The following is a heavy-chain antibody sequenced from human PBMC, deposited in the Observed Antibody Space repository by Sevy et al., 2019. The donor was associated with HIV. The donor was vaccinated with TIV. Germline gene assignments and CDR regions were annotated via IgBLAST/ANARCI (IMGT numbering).Heavy chain of an antibody. CDR1: GFTFSYYN. J-gene: IGHJ4*02. V-gene: IGHV3-21*01. D-gene: IGHD3-10*01. CDR3: ARNLDYYASGPPDS. Sequence: GGSLRLSCAASGFTFSYYNMNWVRQAPGKGLEWVSSISSGSSYIFYVDSVKGRFTISRDNGKDSLFLQMNSLRAEDTAVYYCARNLDYYASGPPDSWGRGTLVTVSS. CDR2: ISSGSSYI.